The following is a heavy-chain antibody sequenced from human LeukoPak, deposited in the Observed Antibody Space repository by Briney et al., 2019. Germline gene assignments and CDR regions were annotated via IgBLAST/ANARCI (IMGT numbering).Heavy chain of an antibody. J-gene: IGHJ3*02. V-gene: IGHV1-24*01. CDR2: VDPEDYET. CDR1: GHTLTEIF. CDR3: ATHFDSSGPDAFDI. Sequence: ASVKVSCKVSGHTLTEIFMHWVRQAPGKGFEWMGGVDPEDYETINAQKFQGRVTMTEDTSTDTAYMELSSLRSEDTAVCYCATHFDSSGPDAFDIWGQGTMVTVSS. D-gene: IGHD3-22*01.